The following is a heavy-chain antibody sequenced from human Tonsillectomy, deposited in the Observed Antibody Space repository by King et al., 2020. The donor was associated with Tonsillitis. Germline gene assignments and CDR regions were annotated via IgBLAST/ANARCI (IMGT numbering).Heavy chain of an antibody. V-gene: IGHV3-7*03. D-gene: IGHD2-15*01. CDR2: IKPDGSER. CDR3: VRIFCCCGKCAYDY. J-gene: IGHJ4*02. Sequence: VQLVESGGGLVQPGGSLRISYAASGFTFSNYWMSWVRQAPGKGLEWVANIKPDGSERYNVGPVKGRFTVSRDNAKNSLDLQMNPLRDEDTAVYYCVRIFCCCGKCAYDYWGQGTLVTVSS. CDR1: GFTFSNYW.